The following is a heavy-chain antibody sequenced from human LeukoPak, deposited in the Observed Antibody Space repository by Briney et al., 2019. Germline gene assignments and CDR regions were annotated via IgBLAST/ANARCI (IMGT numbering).Heavy chain of an antibody. CDR1: GGSFSGYY. J-gene: IGHJ4*02. D-gene: IGHD5-24*01. V-gene: IGHV4-34*01. CDR2: INHSGST. Sequence: SETLSLTCAVYGGSFSGYYWSWIRQPPGKGLEWIGEINHSGSTNYNPSLKSRVTIPVDTSKNQFSLKLSSVTAADTAVYYCAVEMATPTGYWGQGTLVTVSS. CDR3: AVEMATPTGY.